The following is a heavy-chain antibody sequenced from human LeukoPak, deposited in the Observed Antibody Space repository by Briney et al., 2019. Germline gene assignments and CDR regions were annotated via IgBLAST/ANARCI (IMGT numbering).Heavy chain of an antibody. CDR1: GGTFSSYA. CDR2: INPNRGDT. D-gene: IGHD3-22*01. CDR3: ARSFSSTDYDSSAFYS. V-gene: IGHV1-2*06. J-gene: IGHJ4*02. Sequence: ASVKVSCKASGGTFSSYAISWVRQAPGQGLEWMGRINPNRGDTKLAQKFQGRVTMTRDTSIRTAYMELNRLTSDDTAVYYCARSFSSTDYDSSAFYSWGQGTLVTVS.